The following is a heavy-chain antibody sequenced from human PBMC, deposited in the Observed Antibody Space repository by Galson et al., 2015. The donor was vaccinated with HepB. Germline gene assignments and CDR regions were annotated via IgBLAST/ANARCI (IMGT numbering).Heavy chain of an antibody. D-gene: IGHD3-3*01. J-gene: IGHJ4*02. V-gene: IGHV1-2*06. Sequence: SVKVSCKASGYTFTGYYMHWVRQAPGQGLEWMGRINPNSGGTNYAQKFQGRVTMTRDTSISTAYMELSRLRSDDTAVYYCARDKGTYYDFWSDCFDYWGQGTLVAVSS. CDR2: INPNSGGT. CDR3: ARDKGTYYDFWSDCFDY. CDR1: GYTFTGYY.